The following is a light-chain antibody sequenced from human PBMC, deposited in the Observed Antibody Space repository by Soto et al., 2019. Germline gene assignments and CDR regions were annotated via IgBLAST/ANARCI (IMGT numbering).Light chain of an antibody. CDR3: GTWDSSLSSWV. Sequence: QSVLTQPPSVSAAPGQTVTISCSGSSSNLGNNYVSWYQQHPRTAPKLLIYENNKRPSGIPDRFSGSKSGTSATLGITGLQTGDEADYYCGTWDSSLSSWVFGGGTKLTVL. J-gene: IGLJ3*02. CDR2: ENN. CDR1: SSNLGNNY. V-gene: IGLV1-51*02.